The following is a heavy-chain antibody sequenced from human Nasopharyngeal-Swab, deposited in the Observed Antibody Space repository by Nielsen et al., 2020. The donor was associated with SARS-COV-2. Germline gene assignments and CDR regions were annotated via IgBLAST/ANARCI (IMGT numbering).Heavy chain of an antibody. CDR1: GGSISSYY. Sequence: SETLSLTCTVSGGSISSYYWSWIRQPPGKGLEWIGYIYYSGSTNYNPSLKSRVTISVDTSKNQFSLKLSSVTAADTAVYYCARDRRIFGTYYYYGMDVWGQGTTVTVSS. CDR3: ARDRRIFGTYYYYGMDV. CDR2: IYYSGST. D-gene: IGHD3-3*01. V-gene: IGHV4-59*01. J-gene: IGHJ6*02.